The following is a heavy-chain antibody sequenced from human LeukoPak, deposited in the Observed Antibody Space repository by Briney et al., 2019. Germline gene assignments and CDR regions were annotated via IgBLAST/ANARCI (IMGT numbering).Heavy chain of an antibody. CDR2: NYYSGST. D-gene: IGHD6-19*01. CDR3: ARDRRSIAVAGTDWFDP. CDR1: GGSISSSSYY. V-gene: IGHV4-39*07. J-gene: IGHJ5*02. Sequence: SETLSLTCTVSGGSISSSSYYWGWIRQPQGKGLEWNGSNYYSGSTYYNPSLKSRVTISVGTSKNQFSLKLSAVTAADTAVYYCARDRRSIAVAGTDWFDPWGQGTLVTVSP.